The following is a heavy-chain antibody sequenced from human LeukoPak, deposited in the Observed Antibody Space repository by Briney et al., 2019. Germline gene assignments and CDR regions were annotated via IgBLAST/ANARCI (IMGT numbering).Heavy chain of an antibody. CDR2: IFISGST. D-gene: IGHD1-26*01. V-gene: IGHV4-61*02. J-gene: IGHJ3*02. CDR3: AKDRRSGSHGDAFDI. CDR1: RGSISSGFYY. Sequence: SETLSLTCTVSRGSISSGFYYWNWIRQPAGKGLEWIGRIFISGSTNYNPSLKSRVTISVDTSKNQFSLKLTSVTAGDTAVYYCAKDRRSGSHGDAFDIWGQGTMVTVSS.